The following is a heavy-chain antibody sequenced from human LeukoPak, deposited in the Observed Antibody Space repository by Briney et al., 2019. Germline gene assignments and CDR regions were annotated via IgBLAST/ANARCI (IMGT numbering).Heavy chain of an antibody. J-gene: IGHJ4*02. V-gene: IGHV3-30-3*01. CDR3: ARGGTRYDSSGYLPFDY. CDR1: GFTFSSYA. Sequence: PGRSLRLSCAASGFTFSSYAMHWVRQAPGKGLEWVAVISYDGSIKYYADSVKGRFTISRDNSKSTLYLQMNSLRAEDTAVYYCARGGTRYDSSGYLPFDYWGQGTLVTVSS. D-gene: IGHD3-22*01. CDR2: ISYDGSIK.